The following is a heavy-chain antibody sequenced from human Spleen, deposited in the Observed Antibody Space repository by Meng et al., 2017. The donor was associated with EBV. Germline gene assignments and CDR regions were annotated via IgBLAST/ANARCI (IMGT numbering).Heavy chain of an antibody. CDR1: GGSISSFYS. D-gene: IGHD6-19*01. J-gene: IGHJ4*02. Sequence: QLHLQQSGPGRWKPSATRSLTCTVSGGSISSFYSWAWIRQAPGRGLEWIGSVHYSGSTYYSPSLKSRITVSVDTSKNQFSLRLSSVTAADTAVYFCARTESLAVAGSLGYWGQGTLVTVSS. CDR3: ARTESLAVAGSLGY. CDR2: VHYSGST. V-gene: IGHV4-39*07.